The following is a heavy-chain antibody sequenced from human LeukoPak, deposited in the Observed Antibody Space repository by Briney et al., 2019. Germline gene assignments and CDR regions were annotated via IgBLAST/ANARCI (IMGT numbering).Heavy chain of an antibody. Sequence: GASVKVSCKASGYTFTSYDINWVRQATGQGLEWMGWINPNSGGTNYAQKFQGRVTMTRDTSISTAYMELSRLRSDDTAVYYCARAGRLNDYWGQGTLVTVSS. J-gene: IGHJ4*02. D-gene: IGHD2-21*02. V-gene: IGHV1-2*02. CDR2: INPNSGGT. CDR1: GYTFTSYD. CDR3: ARAGRLNDY.